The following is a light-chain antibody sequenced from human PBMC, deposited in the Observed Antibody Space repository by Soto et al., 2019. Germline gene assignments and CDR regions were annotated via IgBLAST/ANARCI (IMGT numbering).Light chain of an antibody. J-gene: IGKJ3*01. V-gene: IGKV1-17*01. CDR2: SAS. CDR1: EAIRND. CDR3: LQHHTYPFT. Sequence: DIQMTQFPSSLSASVGDRVTISCRASEAIRNDLAWYQQEPGKAPKRVIYSASILQSGAPSRFSGSGSGTEFTLTISGLQPEDRATYYCLQHHTYPFTFGPGTNVEI.